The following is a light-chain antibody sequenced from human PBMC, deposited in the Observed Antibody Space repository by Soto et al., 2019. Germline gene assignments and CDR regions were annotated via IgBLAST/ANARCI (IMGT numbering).Light chain of an antibody. CDR2: DAS. V-gene: IGKV3-11*01. Sequence: MVLTQSAANLSLSRGEIDTISCSASQSVSSYLAWYQQKPGQAPRLLIYDASNRATGIPARFSGSGSGTDFTLTIRRLEPEDFAVYFCQQYGTSPPWKFGKGNKGAIK. J-gene: IGKJ1*01. CDR3: QQYGTSPPWK. CDR1: QSVSSY.